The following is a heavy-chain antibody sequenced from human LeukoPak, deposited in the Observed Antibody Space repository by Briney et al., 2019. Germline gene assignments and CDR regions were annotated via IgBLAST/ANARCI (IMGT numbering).Heavy chain of an antibody. V-gene: IGHV3-23*01. Sequence: GGSLRLSCAASGFTFDTYAMSWVRQAPGKGLEWVSSISGGGDTTNYADSVKGRFIISRDNSKNTLYLQMDSLRAEDTAIYYCAKATIQQWLVKVDSFDSWGQGILVTVSS. J-gene: IGHJ4*02. D-gene: IGHD6-19*01. CDR3: AKATIQQWLVKVDSFDS. CDR1: GFTFDTYA. CDR2: ISGGGDTT.